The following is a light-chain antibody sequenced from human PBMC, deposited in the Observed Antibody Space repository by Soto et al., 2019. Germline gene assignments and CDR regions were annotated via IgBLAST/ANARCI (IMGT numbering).Light chain of an antibody. J-gene: IGKJ1*01. V-gene: IGKV3-11*01. CDR1: QTVIRY. CDR2: DAS. Sequence: TQTNTTLSLSHVERATLSRRASQTVIRYLAWYQQNRGQAPRLLIYDASYRATGIPDRFSGSGSGTDFTLTISSLEPEDFAVYYCQQRMILLWTFGQVTMV. CDR3: QQRMILLWT.